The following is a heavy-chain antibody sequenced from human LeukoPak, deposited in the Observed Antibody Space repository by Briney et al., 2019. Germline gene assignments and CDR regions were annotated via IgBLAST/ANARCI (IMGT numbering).Heavy chain of an antibody. CDR1: GDSINRYY. V-gene: IGHV4-59*01. CDR2: IYYSGRT. J-gene: IGHJ6*04. D-gene: IGHD3-16*01. CDR3: AREGGKAAYYYGVDV. Sequence: SETLSLTCTVSGDSINRYYWSWIRQPPGRGLEWVWFIYYSGRTNYNPPLKSRVTISVDTSKNQFSLKLSSVTEADTAVYYCAREGGKAAYYYGVDVWGKGTTVTVSS.